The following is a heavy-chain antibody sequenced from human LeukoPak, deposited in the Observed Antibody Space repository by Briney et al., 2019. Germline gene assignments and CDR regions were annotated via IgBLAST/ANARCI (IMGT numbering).Heavy chain of an antibody. CDR3: SRDSYYFDSSGSRQYYFDY. Sequence: PSETLSLTCTVSGDSLSSNYWSWIRQPPGKGLEWIGYIYYSGSTNYNPSLKSRVTISIDTSKNQFSLKLSSVTAADTAVYYCSRDSYYFDSSGSRQYYFDYWGRGTLVTVSS. D-gene: IGHD3-22*01. CDR2: IYYSGST. CDR1: GDSLSSNY. J-gene: IGHJ4*02. V-gene: IGHV4-59*01.